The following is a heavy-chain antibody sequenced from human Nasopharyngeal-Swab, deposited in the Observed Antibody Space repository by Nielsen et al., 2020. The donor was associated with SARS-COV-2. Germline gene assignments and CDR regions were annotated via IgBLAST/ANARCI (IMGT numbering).Heavy chain of an antibody. CDR3: AKRPYCGSNSCYYHFDY. J-gene: IGHJ4*02. CDR2: ISGSGGST. Sequence: GESLKISCAASRFTFSSYAMSWVRQAPGKGLEWVSAISGSGGSTYYADSVKGRFTISRDNSKNTLYLQMNSLRAEDTAVYYCAKRPYCGSNSCYYHFDYWGQGTLVTVSS. V-gene: IGHV3-23*01. D-gene: IGHD2-2*01. CDR1: RFTFSSYA.